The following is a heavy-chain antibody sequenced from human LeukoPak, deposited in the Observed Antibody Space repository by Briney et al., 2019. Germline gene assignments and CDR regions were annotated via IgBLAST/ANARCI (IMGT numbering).Heavy chain of an antibody. V-gene: IGHV1-46*01. CDR1: GYTLTELS. Sequence: ASVKVSCKVSGYTLTELSMHWVRQAPGKGLEWMGIINPSGGSTSYAQKFQGRVTMTRDTSTSTVYMELSSLRSEDTAVYYCARSLGSGSYNYFDYWGQGTLVTVSS. CDR2: INPSGGST. CDR3: ARSLGSGSYNYFDY. J-gene: IGHJ4*02. D-gene: IGHD1-26*01.